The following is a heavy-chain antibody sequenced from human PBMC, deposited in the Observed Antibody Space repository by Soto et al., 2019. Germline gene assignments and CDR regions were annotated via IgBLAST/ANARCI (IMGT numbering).Heavy chain of an antibody. CDR3: ARQPIVVVPAAMSFDP. D-gene: IGHD2-2*01. CDR1: GGSISSGGYY. J-gene: IGHJ5*02. Sequence: QVQLQESGPGLVKPSQTLSLTCTVSGGSISSGGYYWSWIRQHPGKGLEWIGYIYYSGSTYYNPSLKSRVTIPVDTSKNQFSLKLSSVTAADTAVYYCARQPIVVVPAAMSFDPWGQGTLVTVSS. V-gene: IGHV4-31*03. CDR2: IYYSGST.